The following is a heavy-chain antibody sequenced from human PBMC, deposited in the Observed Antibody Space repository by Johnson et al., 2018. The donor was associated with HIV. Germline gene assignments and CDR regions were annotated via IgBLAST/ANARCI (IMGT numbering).Heavy chain of an antibody. CDR3: ARVEPIRRAIDAFDI. J-gene: IGHJ3*02. CDR1: GFTFSNYW. V-gene: IGHV3-7*01. Sequence: VQLVESGGGLVQPGGSLRLSCAASGFTFSNYWMSWVRQAPGKGLERVANIKQDGSEKYYVDSVKGRFTISRDNAKNSLYLQLNSLRAEDTAVYYCARVEPIRRAIDAFDIWGQGTMVTVSS. CDR2: IKQDGSEK.